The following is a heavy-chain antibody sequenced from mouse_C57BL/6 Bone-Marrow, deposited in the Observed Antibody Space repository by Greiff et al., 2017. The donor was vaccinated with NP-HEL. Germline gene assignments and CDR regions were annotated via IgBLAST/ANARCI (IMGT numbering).Heavy chain of an antibody. J-gene: IGHJ2*01. Sequence: DVKLQESGPGLVKPSPSLSLTCSVTGYSITSGYYWNWIRQFPGNKLEWMGYISYDGSTNYNPSLKNRISITRDTSKNQFFLKLNSVTTEDTATYYCARGEVYYYGSSPDYWGQGTTLTVSS. CDR2: ISYDGST. D-gene: IGHD1-1*01. V-gene: IGHV3-6*01. CDR3: ARGEVYYYGSSPDY. CDR1: GYSITSGYY.